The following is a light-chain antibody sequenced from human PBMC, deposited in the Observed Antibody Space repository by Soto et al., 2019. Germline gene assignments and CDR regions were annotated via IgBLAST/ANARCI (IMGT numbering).Light chain of an antibody. CDR3: QQRDACPLT. CDR1: QSVGSD. Sequence: ETVLTQSPATLSLSPGERATLSCRASQSVGSDLAWYQQKPGQAPRLLIYDISSRATGTPARFSGSGFGTDFSLTINSLEPEDFAVYFCQQRDACPLTFGGGTKVET. J-gene: IGKJ4*01. V-gene: IGKV3-11*01. CDR2: DIS.